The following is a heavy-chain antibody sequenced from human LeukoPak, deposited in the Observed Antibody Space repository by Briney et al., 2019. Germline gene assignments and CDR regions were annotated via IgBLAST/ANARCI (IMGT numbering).Heavy chain of an antibody. Sequence: SETLSLTCTVSGGSISGRSNYWGWIRQPPGKGLEWIGSIYYSGTTYHNPSLKSRISISVNTSKNQFSLNLSSVTAADTAVYYCAGVVVAAAWDWFDPWGQGTLVTVSS. J-gene: IGHJ5*02. CDR1: GGSISGRSNY. D-gene: IGHD2-15*01. CDR2: IYYSGTT. V-gene: IGHV4-39*07. CDR3: AGVVVAAAWDWFDP.